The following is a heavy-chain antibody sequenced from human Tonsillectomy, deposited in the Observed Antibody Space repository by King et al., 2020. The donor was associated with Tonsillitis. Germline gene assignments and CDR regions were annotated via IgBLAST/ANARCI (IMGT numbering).Heavy chain of an antibody. J-gene: IGHJ6*03. V-gene: IGHV5-10-1*03. Sequence: QLVQSGAEVKEPGESLRISCKGSGYSFTTYWIMWVRQMPGKGLEWMGRIDPSGSYTEYSPSFQGHVTISADKSISTAYLQWSSLKASDTAMYYCARLEMFYYMDVWGQGTTVTVSS. D-gene: IGHD5-24*01. CDR1: GYSFTTYW. CDR2: IDPSGSYT. CDR3: ARLEMFYYMDV.